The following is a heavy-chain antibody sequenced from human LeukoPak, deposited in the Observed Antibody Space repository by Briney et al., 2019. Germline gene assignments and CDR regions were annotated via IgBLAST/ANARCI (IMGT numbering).Heavy chain of an antibody. CDR1: GGSFSGYY. Sequence: SETLSLTCAVYGGSFSGYYWSWIRQPPGKGLEWIGEINHSGSTNYNPSLKSRVTTSVDTSKNQFSLKLSSVTAADTAVYYCARGVRGGYYFDYWGQGTLVTVSS. CDR3: ARGVRGGYYFDY. CDR2: INHSGST. J-gene: IGHJ4*02. D-gene: IGHD3-16*01. V-gene: IGHV4-34*01.